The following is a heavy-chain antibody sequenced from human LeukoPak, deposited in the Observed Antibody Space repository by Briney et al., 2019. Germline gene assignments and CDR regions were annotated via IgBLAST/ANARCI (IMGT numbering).Heavy chain of an antibody. J-gene: IGHJ4*02. CDR1: GGSISSGGYY. V-gene: IGHV4-30-2*01. CDR2: IYHSGST. D-gene: IGHD1-7*01. Sequence: SETLSLTCTVSGGSISSGGYYWSWIRQPPGKGLEWIGYIYHSGSTYYNPSLKSRVTISVDRSKNQFSLKLSSVTAADTAVYYCARRPQNWNYPYYFDYWGQGTLVTVSS. CDR3: ARRPQNWNYPYYFDY.